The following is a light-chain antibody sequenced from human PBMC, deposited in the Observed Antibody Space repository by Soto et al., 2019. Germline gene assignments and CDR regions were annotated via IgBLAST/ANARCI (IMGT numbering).Light chain of an antibody. V-gene: IGKV1-33*01. CDR2: DAS. CDR1: QDISNY. CDR3: QQYDNLPLT. J-gene: IGKJ3*01. Sequence: DIQMTQSPSSLSASLGDRVTITCKASQDISNYLNWYQQKPGKAPKLLIYDASNLETGVPSRFSGSGSGTDFTFTISRLQPEDIAAYYCQQYDNLPLTFGPGTKVDIK.